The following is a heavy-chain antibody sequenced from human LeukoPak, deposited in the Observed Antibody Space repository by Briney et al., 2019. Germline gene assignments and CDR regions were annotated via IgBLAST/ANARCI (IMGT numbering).Heavy chain of an antibody. CDR1: GYTFIRYG. J-gene: IGHJ5*02. V-gene: IGHV1-18*01. CDR2: ISAYNGNT. Sequence: GASVKVSCKAAGYTFIRYGISWVRQAPGQGLEWMGWISAYNGNTNYAQKLQGRVTMTTDTSTSTAYMELRSLRSDDTAVYYCARGSDIAAAGTDWFDPWGQGTLVTVSS. CDR3: ARGSDIAAAGTDWFDP. D-gene: IGHD6-13*01.